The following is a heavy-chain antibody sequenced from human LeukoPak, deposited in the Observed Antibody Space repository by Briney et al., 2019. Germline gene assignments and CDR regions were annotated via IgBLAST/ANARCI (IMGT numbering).Heavy chain of an antibody. CDR1: GGSISSYY. CDR2: IYYSGST. Sequence: SETLSLTCTVSGGSISSYYWSWIRQPPGKGLEWIGYIYYSGSTNYSPSLKSRVTISVDTSKNQFSLKLSSVTAADTAVYYCARESWGRDGYNVGDNAFDIWGQGTMVTVSS. J-gene: IGHJ3*02. CDR3: ARESWGRDGYNVGDNAFDI. V-gene: IGHV4-59*01. D-gene: IGHD5-24*01.